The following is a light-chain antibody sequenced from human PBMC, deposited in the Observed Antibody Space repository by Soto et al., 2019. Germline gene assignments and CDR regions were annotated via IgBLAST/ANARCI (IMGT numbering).Light chain of an antibody. V-gene: IGKV2-28*01. Sequence: EIVMTQSPLSLPVTPGEPASLSCKSSQSLLHRNGDDYLDWYLQKPGQSPQLLIYMGSSRASGVPGRFSGSGSGTEFTLTINSLQSEDFAVYYCQQYNNWPPITFGQGTKVDIK. CDR2: MGS. J-gene: IGKJ1*01. CDR1: QSLLHRNGDDY. CDR3: QQYNNWPPIT.